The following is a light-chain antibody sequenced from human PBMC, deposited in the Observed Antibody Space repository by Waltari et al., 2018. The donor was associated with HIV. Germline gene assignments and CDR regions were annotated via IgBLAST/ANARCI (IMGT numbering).Light chain of an antibody. CDR3: HQYGSSISYS. V-gene: IGKV3D-20*01. J-gene: IGKJ2*03. CDR1: QSVSNNY. CDR2: DGS. Sequence: EIVLTQSPATLSLSPGERATLSCGASQSVSNNYLAWYQQKPGLPPRLLIYDGSSRAAGIPDRCSGSGSGTDFTLTISRLETEDYAVYYCHQYGSSISYSFGQETKLEIK.